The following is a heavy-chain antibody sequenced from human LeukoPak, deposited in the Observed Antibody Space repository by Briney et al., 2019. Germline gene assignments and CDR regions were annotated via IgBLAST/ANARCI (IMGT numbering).Heavy chain of an antibody. CDR3: ARDPRKGYDSSGYYYGSAFDI. J-gene: IGHJ3*02. CDR1: GYTFTSYY. Sequence: GASVKVSCKASGYTFTSYYMHWVRQAPGQGLEWMGIINPSGGSTSYAQKFQGRVTTTRDTSTSTVYMGLSSLRSEDTAVYYCARDPRKGYDSSGYYYGSAFDIWGQGTMVTVSS. CDR2: INPSGGST. D-gene: IGHD3-22*01. V-gene: IGHV1-46*01.